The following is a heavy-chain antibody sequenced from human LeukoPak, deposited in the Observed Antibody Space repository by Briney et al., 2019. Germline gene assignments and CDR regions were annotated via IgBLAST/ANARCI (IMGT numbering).Heavy chain of an antibody. CDR3: TTDGGLIVTDF. Sequence: GGSLRLSCAASGFTFSNAWMNWVRQAPGKGLEWVGRIKSKTDGGTIDYSAPVKGRFTISRDDSKNMLFLQMDSLKIDDTAVYYCTTDGGLIVTDFWGQGTLVTVSS. CDR2: IKSKTDGGTI. CDR1: GFTFSNAW. D-gene: IGHD3-16*02. V-gene: IGHV3-15*01. J-gene: IGHJ4*02.